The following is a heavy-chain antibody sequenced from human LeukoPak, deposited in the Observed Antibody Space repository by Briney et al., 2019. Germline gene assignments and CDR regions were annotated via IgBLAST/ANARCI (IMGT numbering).Heavy chain of an antibody. V-gene: IGHV3-20*04. CDR3: ATLCGGDCFYSAFDI. CDR2: INWNGGST. J-gene: IGHJ3*02. Sequence: GGSLRLSCAASGFTFDDYGMSWVRQAPGKGLEWVSGINWNGGSTGYADSVKGRFTISRDNAKNSLYLQMNSLRAEDTALYYCATLCGGDCFYSAFDIWGQGTMVTVSS. D-gene: IGHD2-21*02. CDR1: GFTFDDYG.